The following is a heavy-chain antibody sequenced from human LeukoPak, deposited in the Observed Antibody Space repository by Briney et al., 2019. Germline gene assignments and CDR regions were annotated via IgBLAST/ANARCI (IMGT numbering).Heavy chain of an antibody. D-gene: IGHD3-16*02. J-gene: IGHJ4*02. CDR1: GFTFSGYS. CDR3: ARGLPRITFGGVIAHDY. CDR2: INWNGGST. Sequence: GGSLRLSCAASGFTFSGYSISWVRQAPGKGLEWVSGINWNGGSTGYADSVKGRFTISRDNAKNSLYLQMNSLRAEDTALYHCARGLPRITFGGVIAHDYWGQGTLVTVSS. V-gene: IGHV3-20*01.